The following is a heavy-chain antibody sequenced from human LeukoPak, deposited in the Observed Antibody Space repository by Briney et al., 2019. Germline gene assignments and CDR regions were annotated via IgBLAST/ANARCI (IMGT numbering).Heavy chain of an antibody. V-gene: IGHV4-30-4*08. CDR2: IYYSGST. J-gene: IGHJ4*02. CDR1: GGSINSGDYY. CDR3: ARVNAAAADY. Sequence: SETLSLTCTVSGGSINSGDYYWSWIRQPPGKGLEWIGYIYYSGSTYYNPSLKSRVTISVDTSKNQFSLKLSSVTAADTAVYYCARVNAAAADYWGQGTLVTVSS. D-gene: IGHD6-13*01.